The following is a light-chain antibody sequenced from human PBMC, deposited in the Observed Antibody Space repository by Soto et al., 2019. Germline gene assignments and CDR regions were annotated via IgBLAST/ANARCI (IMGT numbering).Light chain of an antibody. CDR3: LQAAQSPRT. V-gene: IGKV2-28*01. CDR1: QSLLQSNGNNH. Sequence: DIVLTQSPLSLPVTPGEPASISCRSSQSLLQSNGNNHVDWYLQRPGQSPQLLLYLASSRASGVPDRFSGSGSGKEFSLKISRVEAEEVGVYYCLQAAQSPRTLGQGTRLKIK. J-gene: IGKJ5*01. CDR2: LAS.